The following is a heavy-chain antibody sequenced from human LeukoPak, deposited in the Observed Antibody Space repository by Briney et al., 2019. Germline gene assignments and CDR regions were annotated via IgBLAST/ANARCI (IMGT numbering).Heavy chain of an antibody. CDR2: INHSGSI. D-gene: IGHD3-10*01. CDR1: GGSFSGYY. Sequence: SETLSLTCTVYGGSFSGYYWSWLRQPPGRGLEWIGEINHSGSINYNPSLKSRVTISVDTSKNQFSLKLSSVTAADTAVYYCARDSGTTGEVKFDPWGQGTLVTVSS. J-gene: IGHJ5*02. V-gene: IGHV4-34*01. CDR3: ARDSGTTGEVKFDP.